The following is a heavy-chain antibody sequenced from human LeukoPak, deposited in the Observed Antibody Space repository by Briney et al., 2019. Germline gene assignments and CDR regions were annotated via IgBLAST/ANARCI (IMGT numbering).Heavy chain of an antibody. Sequence: SETLSLTCAVSGYSISSGYYWGWIRQPPGKGLEWIGSIYHSGSTYYNPSLKSRVTISVDTYKNQFSLKLSSVTAADTAVYYCARPRGDYDFWSGYYSTREDAFDIWGQGTMVTVSS. D-gene: IGHD3-3*01. CDR2: IYHSGST. CDR3: ARPRGDYDFWSGYYSTREDAFDI. J-gene: IGHJ3*02. CDR1: GYSISSGYY. V-gene: IGHV4-38-2*01.